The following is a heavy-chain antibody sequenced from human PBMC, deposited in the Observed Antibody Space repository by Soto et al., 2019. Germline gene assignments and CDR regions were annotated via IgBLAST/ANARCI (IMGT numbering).Heavy chain of an antibody. CDR1: VCSISSYY. CDR2: IYYSGST. D-gene: IGHD2-8*01. Sequence: PSETLSLTFTVSVCSISSYYWSWIRQPPGKGLEWIGYIYYSGSTNYNPSLKSRVTISVDTSKNQFSLKLSSVTAADTAVYYCARHPHSLYSGENMDSWGQGTLVTVSS. J-gene: IGHJ4*02. CDR3: ARHPHSLYSGENMDS. V-gene: IGHV4-59*08.